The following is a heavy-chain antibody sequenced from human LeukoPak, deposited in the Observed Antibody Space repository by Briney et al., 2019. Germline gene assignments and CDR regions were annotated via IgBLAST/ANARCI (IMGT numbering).Heavy chain of an antibody. CDR3: ARGPDDAFDI. CDR1: GGSISSSSYY. J-gene: IGHJ3*02. CDR2: IHYSGST. V-gene: IGHV4-39*07. Sequence: SETLSLTCTVSGGSISSSSYYWAWIRQPPGKGLEWIGSIHYSGSTYYNPSLQSRVTISIDTSKNQFSLKLRFVTAADTAVYYCARGPDDAFDIWGQGTMVTVSS.